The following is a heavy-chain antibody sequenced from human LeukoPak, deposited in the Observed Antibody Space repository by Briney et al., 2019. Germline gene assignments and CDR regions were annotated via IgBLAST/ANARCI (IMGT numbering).Heavy chain of an antibody. D-gene: IGHD1-26*01. Sequence: AASVKVSCKASGYTFTSYYMHWVRQAPGQGLEWMGIINSSGGSTSYAQKFQGRVTMTRDMSTSTVYMELSSLRSEDTAVYYCARSVYPRENWFDPWGQGTLVTVSS. CDR1: GYTFTSYY. V-gene: IGHV1-46*01. CDR3: ARSVYPRENWFDP. J-gene: IGHJ5*02. CDR2: INSSGGST.